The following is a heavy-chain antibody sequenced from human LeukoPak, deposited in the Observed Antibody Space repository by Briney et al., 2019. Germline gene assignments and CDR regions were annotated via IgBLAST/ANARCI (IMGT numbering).Heavy chain of an antibody. D-gene: IGHD3-10*01. J-gene: IGHJ4*02. CDR1: GFTFSAYG. Sequence: PGGSLRLSCAASGFTFSAYGVHWVRQAPGKGLEWLEVISYDANNKYHADSVKGRFTISRDNSKNTLYLQMNSLRTEDTAVYYCARTGDYGSGSFRWRHFDYWGQGTLVTVSS. CDR2: ISYDANNK. CDR3: ARTGDYGSGSFRWRHFDY. V-gene: IGHV3-30*03.